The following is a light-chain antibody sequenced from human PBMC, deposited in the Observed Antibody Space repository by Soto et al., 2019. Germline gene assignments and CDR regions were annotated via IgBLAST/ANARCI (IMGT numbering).Light chain of an antibody. CDR1: QSISSN. V-gene: IGKV3D-15*01. CDR2: GAS. CDR3: QQYHKWPIT. Sequence: EIVMTQSPATLSVSPGERATLSCRASQSISSNLAWSQQIPGQAPRLLIYGASIRATGIPARFSGSGSGTKFTLTISSLQSEDFAVYYCQQYHKWPITFGQGTRLEIK. J-gene: IGKJ5*01.